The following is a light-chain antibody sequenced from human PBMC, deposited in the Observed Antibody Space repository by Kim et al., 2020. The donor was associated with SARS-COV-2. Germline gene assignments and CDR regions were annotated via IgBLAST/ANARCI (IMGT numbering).Light chain of an antibody. CDR1: QSISNY. J-gene: IGKJ4*01. V-gene: IGKV3-15*01. Sequence: EIVMTQSPATLSVSPGERATLSCRASQSISNYLAWYQVKPGQAPRLLIYGASARATGITARYSGGGSGTEFTLTISSLQSEDFAVYYCQQYNDWYLLTFGGGTKVDIK. CDR3: QQYNDWYLLT. CDR2: GAS.